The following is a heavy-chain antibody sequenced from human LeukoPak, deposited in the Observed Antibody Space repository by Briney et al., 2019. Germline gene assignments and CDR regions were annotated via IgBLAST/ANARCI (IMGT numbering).Heavy chain of an antibody. Sequence: SETLSLTCAVYGGSFSGYYWSWIRQPPGKGLEWIGEISHSGSTNYNPSLKSRVTISVDTSKNQFSLKLSSVTAADTAVYYCARSGRGITMVRGVRFPFDYWGQGTLVTVSS. CDR3: ARSGRGITMVRGVRFPFDY. J-gene: IGHJ4*02. CDR1: GGSFSGYY. CDR2: ISHSGST. V-gene: IGHV4-34*01. D-gene: IGHD3-10*01.